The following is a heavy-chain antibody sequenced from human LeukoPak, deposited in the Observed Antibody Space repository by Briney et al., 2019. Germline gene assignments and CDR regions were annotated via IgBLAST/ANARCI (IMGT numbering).Heavy chain of an antibody. CDR1: GYTLTELS. CDR2: SDPEDGET. Sequence: ASVKVSCKVSGYTLTELSMHWVRQAPGKGLEWMGGSDPEDGETIYAQKFQGRVTMTEDTSTDTAYMELSSLRSEDTAVYYCATGGFMVRGVIIPYWGQGTLVTVSS. CDR3: ATGGFMVRGVIIPY. J-gene: IGHJ4*02. D-gene: IGHD3-10*01. V-gene: IGHV1-24*01.